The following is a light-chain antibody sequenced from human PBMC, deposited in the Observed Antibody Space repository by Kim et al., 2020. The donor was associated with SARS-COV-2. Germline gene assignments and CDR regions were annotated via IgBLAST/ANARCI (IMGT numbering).Light chain of an antibody. V-gene: IGKV1-39*01. CDR2: AAS. CDR3: QQSYSAPYT. J-gene: IGKJ2*01. Sequence: DIQVTQSPSYVSASVGDRVTITCRAGQTIDTYLNWYQQKPGRAPKLLIYAASSLQSGVPSRFSGSGSGTDFTLTLSSLEPEDFATYYCQQSYSAPYTFGPGTKLEIK. CDR1: QTIDTY.